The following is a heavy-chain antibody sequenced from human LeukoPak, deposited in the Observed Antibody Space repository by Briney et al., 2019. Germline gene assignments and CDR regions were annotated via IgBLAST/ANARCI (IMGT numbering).Heavy chain of an antibody. Sequence: SETLSLTCSVSRGSISSDSWTWIRQPPGKTLEWVGKIHFGGSTNYNPSLRGRVTISVDNSRKYFSLRLTSVTSAETAVYCCAREASGSFFNWGQGTLVSVSS. CDR2: IHFGGST. V-gene: IGHV4-59*01. D-gene: IGHD1-26*01. CDR1: RGSISSDS. CDR3: AREASGSFFN. J-gene: IGHJ4*02.